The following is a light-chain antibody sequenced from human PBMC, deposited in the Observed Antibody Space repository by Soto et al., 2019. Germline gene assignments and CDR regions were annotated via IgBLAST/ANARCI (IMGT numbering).Light chain of an antibody. J-gene: IGKJ2*01. CDR1: QSISSY. CDR3: QQSYSTPPET. CDR2: AAS. V-gene: IGKV1-39*01. Sequence: DIQMTQSPSSLSASVGDRVTITCRASQSISSYLNWYQQKPGKAPKLLIYAASSLQSGVPSRFSGCGSGTDFTLTISSLQPEDFATYYCQQSYSTPPETFGQGTKLEIK.